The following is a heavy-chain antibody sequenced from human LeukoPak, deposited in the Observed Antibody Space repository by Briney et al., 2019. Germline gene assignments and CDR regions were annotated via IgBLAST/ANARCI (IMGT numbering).Heavy chain of an antibody. Sequence: PGRSRRLSCAASGFTFSSYGMHWVRQAPGKGLEWEAVISYDGSNKYYADSVKGRFTISRDNSKNTLYLQMNSLRAEDTAVYYCAKSDSSSPLDYWGQGTLVTVSS. D-gene: IGHD6-13*01. CDR3: AKSDSSSPLDY. CDR1: GFTFSSYG. V-gene: IGHV3-30*18. J-gene: IGHJ4*02. CDR2: ISYDGSNK.